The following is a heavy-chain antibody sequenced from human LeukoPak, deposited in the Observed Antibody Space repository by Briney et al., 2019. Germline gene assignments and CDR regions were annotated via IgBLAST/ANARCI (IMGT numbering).Heavy chain of an antibody. CDR3: AELGITMIGGV. CDR1: GFTFSSYG. Sequence: GRSLRLSCAASGFTFSSYGMHWVRQAPGKGLEWVSYISSSGSTIYYADSVKGRFTISRDNAKNSLYLQMNSLRAEDTAVYYCAELGITMIGGVWGKGTTVTVSS. D-gene: IGHD3-10*02. J-gene: IGHJ6*04. V-gene: IGHV3-48*04. CDR2: ISSSGSTI.